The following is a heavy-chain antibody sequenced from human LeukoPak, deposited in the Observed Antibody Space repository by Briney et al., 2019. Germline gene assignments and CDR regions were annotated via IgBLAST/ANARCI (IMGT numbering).Heavy chain of an antibody. CDR3: VRDALAPRRDFDF. CDR2: IKTDGSST. Sequence: PGGSLRLSCAASGFTFSNHWMHWVRQAPGKGLVWVSRIKTDGSSTTYADSVKGRFTISRDNAKNTLYLQMNGLRAEDTAVYYCVRDALAPRRDFDFWGQATLVTVSS. J-gene: IGHJ4*02. CDR1: GFTFSNHW. D-gene: IGHD6-6*01. V-gene: IGHV3-74*01.